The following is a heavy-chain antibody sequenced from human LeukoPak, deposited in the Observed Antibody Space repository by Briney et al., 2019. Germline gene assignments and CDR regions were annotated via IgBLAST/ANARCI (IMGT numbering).Heavy chain of an antibody. D-gene: IGHD1-26*01. CDR2: IYYSGST. CDR1: GGSISSGDYY. J-gene: IGHJ2*01. CDR3: AREVQWVWNFDL. Sequence: PSQTLSLTCTVSGGSISSGDYYWSWIRQPPGTGLEWIGYIYYSGSTYYNPSLKSRVTISVDTSKNQFSLKLNSVTAADTAVYYCAREVQWVWNFDLWGRGTLVTVSS. V-gene: IGHV4-30-4*01.